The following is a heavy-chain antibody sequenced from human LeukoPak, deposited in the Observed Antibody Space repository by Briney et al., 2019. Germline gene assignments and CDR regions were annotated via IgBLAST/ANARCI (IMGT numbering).Heavy chain of an antibody. CDR1: GYTLTSYD. CDR2: MNPNSGNT. V-gene: IGHV1-8*01. CDR3: ARVIAVAGPDY. Sequence: ASVKVSCKASGYTLTSYDINWVRQATGQGLEWMGWMNPNSGNTGYAQRFQGRVTMTRNTSISTAYMELSSLRSEDTAVYYCARVIAVAGPDYWGQGTLVTVSS. J-gene: IGHJ4*02. D-gene: IGHD6-19*01.